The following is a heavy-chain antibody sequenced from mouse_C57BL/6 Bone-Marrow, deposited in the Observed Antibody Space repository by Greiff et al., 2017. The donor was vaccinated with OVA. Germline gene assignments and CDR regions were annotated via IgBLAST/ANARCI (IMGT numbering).Heavy chain of an antibody. CDR2: IDPGDGDT. D-gene: IGHD2-3*01. CDR3: TTRMVIFAY. J-gene: IGHJ3*01. Sequence: VQLKQSGAELVRPGASVKLSCTASGFTITDDYMHWVKQRPEQGLEWIGWIDPGDGDTDYASKFQGKATITADTSSNTAYLQLSSLTSEDTAVYYCTTRMVIFAYWGQGTLVTVSA. V-gene: IGHV14-4*01. CDR1: GFTITDDY.